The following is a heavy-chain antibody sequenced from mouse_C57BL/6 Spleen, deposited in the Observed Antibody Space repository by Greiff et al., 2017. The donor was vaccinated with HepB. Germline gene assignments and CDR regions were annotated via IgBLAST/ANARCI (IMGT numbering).Heavy chain of an antibody. Sequence: VQLKESGPELVKPGASVKISCKASGYSFTGYYMNWVKQSPEKSLEWIGEINPSTGGTTYNQKFKAKATLTVDKSSSTAYMQLKSLTSEDSAVYYCARGGYYYGSSDYWGQGTTLTVSS. D-gene: IGHD1-1*01. CDR3: ARGGYYYGSSDY. J-gene: IGHJ2*01. CDR2: INPSTGGT. V-gene: IGHV1-42*01. CDR1: GYSFTGYY.